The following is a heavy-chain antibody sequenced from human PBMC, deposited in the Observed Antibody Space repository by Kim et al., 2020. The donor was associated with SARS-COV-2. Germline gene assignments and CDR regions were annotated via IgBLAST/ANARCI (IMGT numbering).Heavy chain of an antibody. J-gene: IGHJ3*02. Sequence: SETLSLTCAVYGGSFSGYYWSWIRQPPGKGLEWIGEINHSGSTNYNPSLKSRVTISVDTSKNQFSLKLSSVTAADTAVYYCARSDSRGWSPNAFDIWVQG. V-gene: IGHV4-34*01. CDR3: ARSDSRGWSPNAFDI. CDR1: GGSFSGYY. D-gene: IGHD6-19*01. CDR2: INHSGST.